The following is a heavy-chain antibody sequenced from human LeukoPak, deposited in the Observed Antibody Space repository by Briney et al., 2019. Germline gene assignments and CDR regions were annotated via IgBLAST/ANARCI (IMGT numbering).Heavy chain of an antibody. CDR3: ARVAGLGEMVRGVIISDWFDP. V-gene: IGHV4-61*01. J-gene: IGHJ5*02. Sequence: SETLSLTCTVSGGSVSSGSYYWSWIGQPPGKGLEWIGYIYYSGSTNYNPSLKSRVTMSVDTSKNQFSLKLSSVTAADTAVYYCARVAGLGEMVRGVIISDWFDPWGQGTLVTVSS. CDR1: GGSVSSGSYY. D-gene: IGHD3-10*01. CDR2: IYYSGST.